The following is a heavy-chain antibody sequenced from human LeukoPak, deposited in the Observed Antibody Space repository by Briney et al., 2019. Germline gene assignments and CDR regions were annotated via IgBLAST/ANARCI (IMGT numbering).Heavy chain of an antibody. D-gene: IGHD5-18*01. Sequence: GGSLRLSCAASGFTLSSYGMHWVRQAPGKGLEWVAFVRYTGSNQYYTDSVKGRFTISRDNSKDTLYLQMNSLRADDTAVYYCARDSKIQSWLYYFDYWGQGTLVTVSS. CDR1: GFTLSSYG. J-gene: IGHJ4*02. CDR3: ARDSKIQSWLYYFDY. CDR2: VRYTGSNQ. V-gene: IGHV3-30*02.